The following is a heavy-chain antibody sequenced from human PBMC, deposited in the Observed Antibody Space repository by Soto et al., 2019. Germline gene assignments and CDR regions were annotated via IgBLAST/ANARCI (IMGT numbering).Heavy chain of an antibody. V-gene: IGHV4-34*01. CDR2: INHSGST. J-gene: IGHJ6*02. CDR3: VRQGFGPIHCIVDV. D-gene: IGHD3-10*01. Sequence: SETLSLTCAVYGGSFSGYYWSWFRQPPGKGLEWIGEINHSGSTNYNPSLKSRVTISVDTSTKQVSLRLSSVTAADTAVYYCVRQGFGPIHCIVDVWGQGTTVT. CDR1: GGSFSGYY.